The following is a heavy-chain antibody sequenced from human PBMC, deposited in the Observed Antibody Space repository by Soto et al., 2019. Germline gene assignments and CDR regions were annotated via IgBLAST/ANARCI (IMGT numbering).Heavy chain of an antibody. V-gene: IGHV3-53*02. Sequence: EVQLVATGGGLIQPGGSLRLSCAASGFTVSSAYMSWVREAPGKGLEWVSVIYSGGSTYYADSLKGRFTISRDNSKNTLNLQMNSLRAEDTAVYYCASGGFAPFDYWGQGTMVTVSS. CDR2: IYSGGST. CDR3: ASGGFAPFDY. D-gene: IGHD3-10*01. J-gene: IGHJ4*02. CDR1: GFTVSSAY.